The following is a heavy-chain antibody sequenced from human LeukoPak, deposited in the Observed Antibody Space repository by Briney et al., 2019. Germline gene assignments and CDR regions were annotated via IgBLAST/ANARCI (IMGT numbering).Heavy chain of an antibody. J-gene: IGHJ4*02. CDR3: ANEEVPNDY. CDR2: ISISGDVT. CDR1: GFTFSSHA. V-gene: IGHV3-23*01. Sequence: GGSLRLSCAVSGFTFSSHAMTWVRQAPGKGLEWVSGISISGDVTYYADSVQGRFIISRDNSMNTVYLQMDSLRVDDTAVYYCANEEVPNDYWGQGTLVTVSS. D-gene: IGHD4/OR15-4a*01.